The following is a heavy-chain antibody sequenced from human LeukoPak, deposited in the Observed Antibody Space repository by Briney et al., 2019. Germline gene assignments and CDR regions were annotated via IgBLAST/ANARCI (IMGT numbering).Heavy chain of an antibody. V-gene: IGHV3-30*18. D-gene: IGHD2-8*02. CDR2: ISYDGSNK. CDR1: GFTFSSYG. Sequence: GRSLRLSCAASGFTFSSYGMHWVRQAPGKGLEWVAVISYDGSNKYYADSVKGRFTISRDNPKNTLYLQMNSLRAEDTAVYYCAKAYWDDDAFDIWGQGTMVTVSS. J-gene: IGHJ3*02. CDR3: AKAYWDDDAFDI.